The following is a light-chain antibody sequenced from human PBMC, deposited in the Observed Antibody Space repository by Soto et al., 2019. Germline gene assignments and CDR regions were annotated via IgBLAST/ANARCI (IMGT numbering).Light chain of an antibody. CDR3: QQLNSYPPA. CDR2: VAS. J-gene: IGKJ5*01. V-gene: IGKV1-9*01. CDR1: QGISSY. Sequence: DIQLTQSPSFLSASVGDRVTITCRASQGISSYLAWYQQKPGKAPKLLIYVASTLQSGVPSRFSGSGSGTEFTLTISSLQPEDFAIYYCQQLNSYPPAFGQGTRLEIK.